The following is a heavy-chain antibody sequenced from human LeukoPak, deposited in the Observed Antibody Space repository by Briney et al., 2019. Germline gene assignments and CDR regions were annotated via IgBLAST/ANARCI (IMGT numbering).Heavy chain of an antibody. D-gene: IGHD6-19*01. V-gene: IGHV3-23*01. J-gene: IGHJ4*02. CDR3: AKGVAVASPYYFDY. CDR1: GFTFSTFA. CDR2: ISGSGSST. Sequence: GGSLRLSCAASGFTFSTFAMSWVRQAPGKGLEWVSPISGSGSSTYYADSVKGRFTISRDNSKNTLYLQMNSLRAEDTAVYYCAKGVAVASPYYFDYWGQGTLVTVSS.